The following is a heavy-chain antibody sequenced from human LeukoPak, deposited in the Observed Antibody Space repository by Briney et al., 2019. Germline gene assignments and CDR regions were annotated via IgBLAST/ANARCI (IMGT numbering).Heavy chain of an antibody. V-gene: IGHV4-4*07. J-gene: IGHJ4*02. D-gene: IGHD7-27*01. CDR1: GASITSYH. Sequence: SETLSLTCTVSGASITSYHWSWIRQPAGKGLEWIGRMFYSGNTDYNPSLKSRLTMSIDTSKNQFSLKLSSVTAADTAVYYCARFSPRAMGNYLDFWGEGTLVTVSS. CDR2: MFYSGNT. CDR3: ARFSPRAMGNYLDF.